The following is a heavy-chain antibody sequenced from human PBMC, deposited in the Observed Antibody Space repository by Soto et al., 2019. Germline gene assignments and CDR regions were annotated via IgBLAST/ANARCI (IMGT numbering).Heavy chain of an antibody. Sequence: GGSLRLSCAASGFTFSSYAMSWVRQAPGKGLEWVSAISGSGGSTYYADSVKGRFTISRDNSKNTLYLQMNSLRAEDTAVYYCAKVVTMVRGVIRNYYYGMDVWGQGTTVTVSS. V-gene: IGHV3-23*01. CDR2: ISGSGGST. CDR3: AKVVTMVRGVIRNYYYGMDV. J-gene: IGHJ6*02. CDR1: GFTFSSYA. D-gene: IGHD3-10*01.